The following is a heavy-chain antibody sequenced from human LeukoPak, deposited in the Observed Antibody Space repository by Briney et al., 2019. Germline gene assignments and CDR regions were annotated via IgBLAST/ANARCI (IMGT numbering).Heavy chain of an antibody. Sequence: SETLSLTCTVSGGSISSYYWSWIRQPPGKGLEWIGYIYYSGSTNYNPSLKSRVAISVDTPKNQFSLKLSSVTAADTAVYYCARACYYDSSGYYYEYYFDYWGQGTLVTVSS. CDR2: IYYSGST. D-gene: IGHD3-22*01. J-gene: IGHJ4*02. V-gene: IGHV4-59*01. CDR1: GGSISSYY. CDR3: ARACYYDSSGYYYEYYFDY.